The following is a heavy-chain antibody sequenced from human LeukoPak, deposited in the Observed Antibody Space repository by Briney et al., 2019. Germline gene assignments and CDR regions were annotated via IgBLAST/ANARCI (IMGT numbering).Heavy chain of an antibody. D-gene: IGHD3-9*01. CDR3: AKPLLLTGYTYYYYGMDV. CDR1: GVTLRNYG. Sequence: PGGSLRLSCAASGVTLRNYGLSWVRHTPGKGLEWVSAIRGSGDTTFYADSVKGRFTISRDNSENTVYLQMNSLRAEDTAVYYCAKPLLLTGYTYYYYGMDVWGQGTTVTVSS. CDR2: IRGSGDTT. V-gene: IGHV3-23*01. J-gene: IGHJ6*02.